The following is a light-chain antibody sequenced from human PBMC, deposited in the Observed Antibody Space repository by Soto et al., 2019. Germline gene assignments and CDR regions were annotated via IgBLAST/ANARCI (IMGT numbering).Light chain of an antibody. CDR3: QQRSNWPLT. V-gene: IGKV3-11*01. J-gene: IGKJ4*01. CDR2: DAS. CDR1: QSVTSF. Sequence: EIVLTQSPATLSLSPGERATLSCRVSQSVTSFLAWYQQKPGQAPRLLIYDASNRATGIPARFSGSGSGTDFTLTISSLDPEDFAVYYCQQRSNWPLTFGGGTKVETK.